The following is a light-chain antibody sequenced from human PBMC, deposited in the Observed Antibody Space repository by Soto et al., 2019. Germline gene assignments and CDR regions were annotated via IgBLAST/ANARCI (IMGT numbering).Light chain of an antibody. J-gene: IGKJ5*01. CDR3: QQLNTLPFT. Sequence: DIQLTQSPSSLSASVGDRVTITCRASQTISKYLNWYQQKPGTAPKLLVYAASSLQSGVPSRFSGSGSGTEFTLTISGLLPEDFATYHCQQLNTLPFTFGQGTRLEI. CDR2: AAS. CDR1: QTISKY. V-gene: IGKV1-17*01.